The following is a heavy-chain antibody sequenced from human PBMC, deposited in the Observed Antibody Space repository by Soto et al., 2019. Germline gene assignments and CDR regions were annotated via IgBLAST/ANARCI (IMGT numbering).Heavy chain of an antibody. Sequence: QITLKESGPTLVKPTQTLTLTCTFSGFSLSTSGVGVGWIRQPPGKALEWLALIYWDDDKRYSPSLKSRLTITKETSKNRVVVTMTNMDPVDTATYYCARILTYCGGNCYSGFDSWGQGTLVTVSS. V-gene: IGHV2-5*02. J-gene: IGHJ4*02. CDR3: ARILTYCGGNCYSGFDS. CDR1: GFSLSTSGVG. D-gene: IGHD2-21*02. CDR2: IYWDDDK.